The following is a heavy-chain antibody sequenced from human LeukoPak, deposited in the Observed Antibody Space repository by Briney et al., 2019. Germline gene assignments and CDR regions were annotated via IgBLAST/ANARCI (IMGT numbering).Heavy chain of an antibody. D-gene: IGHD3-10*01. CDR2: ISGSGGST. CDR3: AFGESYYYFDY. Sequence: GGSLRLSCAASGFTFSSYAMSWVRQAPGKGLEWVSAISGSGGSTYYADSVKGRFTISRDNSKNSLYLQMNSLRTEDTALYYCAFGESYYYFDYWGQGTLVTVSS. V-gene: IGHV3-23*01. CDR1: GFTFSSYA. J-gene: IGHJ4*02.